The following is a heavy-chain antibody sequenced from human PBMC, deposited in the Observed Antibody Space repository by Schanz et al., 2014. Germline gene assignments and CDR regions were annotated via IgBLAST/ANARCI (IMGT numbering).Heavy chain of an antibody. J-gene: IGHJ4*02. Sequence: QVQLVQSGAEVKKPGSSMKVSCKASGGTFSTYPINWLRQAPGQGLEWMGRIIPILGIANYAQKFQGRVTITADRSTSTAYMELSSLRSEDTAVYYCARGYGDSPTDFWGQGTLVIVSS. CDR3: ARGYGDSPTDF. V-gene: IGHV1-69*02. CDR1: GGTFSTYP. D-gene: IGHD4-17*01. CDR2: IIPILGIA.